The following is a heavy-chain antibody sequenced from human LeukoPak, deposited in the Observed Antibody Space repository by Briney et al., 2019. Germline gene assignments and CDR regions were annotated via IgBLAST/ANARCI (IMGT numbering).Heavy chain of an antibody. Sequence: SETLSLTCTVSGGSISTSSYYWGWVRQPPGKGLEWIGNIFYSGSTYYSPSLKSRVTISLDTSRNQFSLKLNSVTAADTAVYYCAKSNGYSLVDIWGQGTMVTVSS. CDR2: IFYSGST. V-gene: IGHV4-39*07. J-gene: IGHJ3*02. CDR3: AKSNGYSLVDI. CDR1: GGSISTSSYY. D-gene: IGHD5-12*01.